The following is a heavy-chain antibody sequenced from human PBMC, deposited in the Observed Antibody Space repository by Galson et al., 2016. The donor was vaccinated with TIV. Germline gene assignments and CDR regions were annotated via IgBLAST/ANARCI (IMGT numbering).Heavy chain of an antibody. J-gene: IGHJ6*02. Sequence: SLRLSCAASGFTFSTYVMHWVRQAPGKGLEWVAFVRYDGSHKNYADSVKGRFTISRDNSKYTLYLQMNSLRAEDTAVYCCAKGMAILGVIPPWGGMDVWGQGTTVTVSS. CDR1: GFTFSTYV. D-gene: IGHD3-3*01. V-gene: IGHV3-30*02. CDR3: AKGMAILGVIPPWGGMDV. CDR2: VRYDGSHK.